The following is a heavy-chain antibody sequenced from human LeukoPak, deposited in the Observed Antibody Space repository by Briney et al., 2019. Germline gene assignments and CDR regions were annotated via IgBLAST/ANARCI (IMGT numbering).Heavy chain of an antibody. CDR2: ISGSGGST. J-gene: IGHJ4*02. D-gene: IGHD3-3*01. V-gene: IGHV3-23*01. CDR1: GFTFSSYA. Sequence: GGSLRLSCAASGFTFSSYAVSWVPHAPGKGLEWVSAISGSGGSTYYADSVKGRFTISRDNSKNTLYLQMNSLRAEDTGVYYCASHGITIFGVAINYFDYWGQGTVVTVSS. CDR3: ASHGITIFGVAINYFDY.